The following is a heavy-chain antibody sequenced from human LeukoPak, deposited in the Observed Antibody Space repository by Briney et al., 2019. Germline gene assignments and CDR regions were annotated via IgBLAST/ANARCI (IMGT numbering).Heavy chain of an antibody. V-gene: IGHV1-69*05. D-gene: IGHD6-13*01. Sequence: SVKVSCKASGGTFSSYAISWVRQAPGQGLEWMGGIIPIFGTANHAQKFQGRVTITTDESTSTAYVELSSLRSEDTAVYYCAGGIAAAGTNYWGQGTLVTVSS. J-gene: IGHJ4*02. CDR3: AGGIAAAGTNY. CDR1: GGTFSSYA. CDR2: IIPIFGTA.